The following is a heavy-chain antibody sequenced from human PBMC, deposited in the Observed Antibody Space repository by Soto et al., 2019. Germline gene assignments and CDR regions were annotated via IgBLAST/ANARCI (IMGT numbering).Heavy chain of an antibody. V-gene: IGHV4-31*03. CDR2: IYYSGST. Sequence: SETLSLTCTVSGGSISSGNYYWSWIRQHPGKGLEWIGYIYYSGSTSYNPSLKSRVTISVDTSKNHFSLKLSSVTAADTAVYYCARVFSDSSSFFDPWGQGTLVTVS. D-gene: IGHD6-13*01. CDR3: ARVFSDSSSFFDP. CDR1: GGSISSGNYY. J-gene: IGHJ5*02.